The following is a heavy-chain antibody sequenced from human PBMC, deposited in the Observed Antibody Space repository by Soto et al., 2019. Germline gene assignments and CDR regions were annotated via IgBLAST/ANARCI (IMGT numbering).Heavy chain of an antibody. D-gene: IGHD3-22*01. V-gene: IGHV1-2*02. Sequence: GASVKVSCKASGFSFSDYFMHWVRQAPGQVLEWMGWINPNSGGTNYAQKFQGRVTMTRDTSISTAYMELSRLRSDDAAVYYCARDTGSGDRSGYYYSPFEYWGQGTMVTVSS. CDR2: INPNSGGT. CDR1: GFSFSDYF. J-gene: IGHJ4*02. CDR3: ARDTGSGDRSGYYYSPFEY.